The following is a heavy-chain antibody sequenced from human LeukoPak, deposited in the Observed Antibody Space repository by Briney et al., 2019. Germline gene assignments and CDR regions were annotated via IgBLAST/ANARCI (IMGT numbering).Heavy chain of an antibody. V-gene: IGHV3-23*01. D-gene: IGHD2-8*02. CDR1: GFTFSSYA. J-gene: IGHJ4*02. CDR3: AAYRQVLLPFES. Sequence: GGSLRLSCATSGFTFSSYAMSWVRQAPGKGLEWVSSIFPSGGEIHYADSVRGRFTISRDNSKSTLSLQMNSLRAEDTAIYYCAAYRQVLLPFESWGQGTLVTVSS. CDR2: IFPSGGEI.